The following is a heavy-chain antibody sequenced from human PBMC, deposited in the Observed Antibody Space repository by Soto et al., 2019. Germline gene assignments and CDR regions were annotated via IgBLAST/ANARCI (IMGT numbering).Heavy chain of an antibody. CDR3: TTSIAYGGNDMDFDY. J-gene: IGHJ4*02. CDR1: GFTVSTNY. V-gene: IGHV3-15*01. CDR2: IYSDGGTT. Sequence: GGSLRLSCAASGFTVSTNYMSWVRQAPGKGLEWVSTIYSDGGTTDYAAPVKGRFTISRDDSKNTLYLQMNSLKTEDTAVYYCTTSIAYGGNDMDFDYWGQGTLVTVSS. D-gene: IGHD2-15*01.